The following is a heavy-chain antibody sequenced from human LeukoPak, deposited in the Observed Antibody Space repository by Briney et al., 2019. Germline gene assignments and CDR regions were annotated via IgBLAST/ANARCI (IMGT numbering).Heavy chain of an antibody. J-gene: IGHJ4*02. CDR2: FDPEDGET. D-gene: IGHD1-26*01. CDR1: GYTLTELS. V-gene: IGHV1-24*01. Sequence: GASVKVSCMVSGYTLTELSMHWVRQAPGKGLEWMGGFDPEDGETIYAQKFQGRVTMTEDTSTDTAYMELSSLRSEDTAVYYCATGVGATTHFDYWGQGTLVTVSS. CDR3: ATGVGATTHFDY.